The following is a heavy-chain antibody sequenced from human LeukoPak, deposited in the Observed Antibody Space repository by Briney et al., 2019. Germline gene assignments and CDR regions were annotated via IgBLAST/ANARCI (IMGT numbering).Heavy chain of an antibody. Sequence: ASETLSLTCTVSGDSISSSSYYWGWIRQPPGKGLEWIGSIYYTGSTYYNPSLKSRVTISVDTSKNQFSLKLSSVTAADTAVYYCARLLVVVVAATRALDMWGQGTMVTVSS. CDR3: ARLLVVVVAATRALDM. CDR1: GDSISSSSYY. J-gene: IGHJ3*02. D-gene: IGHD2-15*01. V-gene: IGHV4-39*01. CDR2: IYYTGST.